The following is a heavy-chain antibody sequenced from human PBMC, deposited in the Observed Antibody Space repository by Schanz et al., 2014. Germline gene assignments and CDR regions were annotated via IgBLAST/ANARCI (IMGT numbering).Heavy chain of an antibody. D-gene: IGHD4-17*01. CDR2: IYHTGST. CDR1: GFTFSDHY. J-gene: IGHJ6*03. Sequence: VQLVESGGGLVQPGGSLRLSCAASGFTFSDHYMDWVRQPPGKGLEWIGEIYHTGSTNYNPSLKSRVTISVDTSKNQFSLKLSSVTAADTAVYYCARGNNFDYGDAFFNYYYYYMDVWGKGTTVTVSS. V-gene: IGHV4-34*01. CDR3: ARGNNFDYGDAFFNYYYYYMDV.